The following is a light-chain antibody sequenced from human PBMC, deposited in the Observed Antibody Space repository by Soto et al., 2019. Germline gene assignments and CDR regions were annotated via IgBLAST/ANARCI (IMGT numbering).Light chain of an antibody. CDR1: QSISTR. V-gene: IGKV1-5*03. CDR2: QAS. J-gene: IGKJ1*01. Sequence: DIQVTQSPSTLSASIGDRVTITCRASQSISTRLAWFQQKPGRAPKLLLYQASSLESGVPSRFSGSGSATQFTLTISSLQPEDFATYYCKQYNRYWTFGQGTKVEIK. CDR3: KQYNRYWT.